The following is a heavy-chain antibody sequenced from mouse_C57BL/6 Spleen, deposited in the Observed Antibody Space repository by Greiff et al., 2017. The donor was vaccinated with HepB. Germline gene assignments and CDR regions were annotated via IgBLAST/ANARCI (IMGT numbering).Heavy chain of an antibody. D-gene: IGHD1-1*01. CDR2: IDPEDGDT. CDR1: GFNIKDYY. V-gene: IGHV14-1*01. J-gene: IGHJ1*03. CDR3: TTGTTVVATRYFDV. Sequence: VQLQQSGAELVRPGASVKLSCTASGFNIKDYYMHWVKQRPEQGLEWIGRIDPEDGDTEYAPKFQGKATMTADTSSNTAYLPLSSLTSEDTAVYYGTTGTTVVATRYFDVWGTGTTVTVSS.